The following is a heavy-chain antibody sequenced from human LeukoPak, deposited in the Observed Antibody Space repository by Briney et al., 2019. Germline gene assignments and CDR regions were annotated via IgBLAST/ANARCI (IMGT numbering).Heavy chain of an antibody. V-gene: IGHV4-34*01. D-gene: IGHD6-13*01. CDR2: INHSGST. J-gene: IGHJ4*02. Sequence: SETLSLTCAVYDGSFSGYYWSWIRQPPGKGLEWIGEINHSGSTNYNPSLKSRVTISVDTSKNQFSLKLSSVTAADTAVYYCARGKPGIAALRARGYFDYWGQGTLVTVSS. CDR3: ARGKPGIAALRARGYFDY. CDR1: DGSFSGYY.